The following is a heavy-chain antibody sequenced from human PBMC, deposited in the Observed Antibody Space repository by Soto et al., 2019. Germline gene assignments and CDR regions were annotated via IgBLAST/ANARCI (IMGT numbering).Heavy chain of an antibody. Sequence: QVRLQESGPGLVKPSQTLSLTCTVSVGSMNSATYYWSWIRQHPGKGLEWIGYIFYSGSTYYNPSLWGRIIMSIDTSKNQFSLRPSSVTAADTAVYYWAGVTVVFVPPAIAMPNYFDYWGQGTVVTVSS. J-gene: IGHJ4*02. CDR3: AGVTVVFVPPAIAMPNYFDY. CDR2: IFYSGST. V-gene: IGHV4-31*03. D-gene: IGHD2-2*01. CDR1: VGSMNSATYY.